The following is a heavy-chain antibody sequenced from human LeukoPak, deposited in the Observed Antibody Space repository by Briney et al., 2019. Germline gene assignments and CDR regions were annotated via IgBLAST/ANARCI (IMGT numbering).Heavy chain of an antibody. CDR1: GGSISSHY. J-gene: IGHJ4*02. CDR3: ARVGGTTTRYFDY. D-gene: IGHD1-1*01. V-gene: IGHV4-59*11. CDR2: LYYSGST. Sequence: SETLSLTCTVSGGSISSHYWSWIRQPPGKGLEWIGYLYYSGSTNYNPSLKSRATISVDTSKNHFSLRLSSMSAADTALYYCARVGGTTTRYFDYWGQGTLVTVSS.